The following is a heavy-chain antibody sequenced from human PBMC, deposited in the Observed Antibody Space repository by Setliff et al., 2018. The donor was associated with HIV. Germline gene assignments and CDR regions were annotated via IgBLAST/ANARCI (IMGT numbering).Heavy chain of an antibody. CDR1: GYTFTNYH. D-gene: IGHD3-10*01. CDR2: VNAANGYT. V-gene: IGHV1-3*01. J-gene: IGHJ5*02. CDR3: ARPRSGGSGSYSWFDP. Sequence: GASVKVSCKASGYTFTNYHMHWVRQAPGQRLEWMGWVNAANGYTKYSQKFQGRVTITRDTSANTAYMELSSLRSEDTAVYYCARPRSGGSGSYSWFDPWGQGTLVTVSS.